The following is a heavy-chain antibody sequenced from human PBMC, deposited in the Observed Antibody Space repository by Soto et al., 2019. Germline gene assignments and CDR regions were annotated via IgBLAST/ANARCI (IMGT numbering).Heavy chain of an antibody. J-gene: IGHJ4*02. V-gene: IGHV4-39*01. CDR1: GSSHSSGITY. D-gene: IGHD5-12*01. Sequence: PSLTRSHTRRHSGSSHSSGITYLCIILTPPGKGLEWIGSIYYSGSTYYKPSLKSRVTISVDTSKNQFSLKLSSVTAADTAGDDCARQGNGYSGYASDYRGQGTRVNGSA. CDR3: ARQGNGYSGYASDY. CDR2: IYYSGST.